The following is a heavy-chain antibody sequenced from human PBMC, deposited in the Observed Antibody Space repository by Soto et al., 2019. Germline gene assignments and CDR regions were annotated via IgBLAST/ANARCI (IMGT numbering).Heavy chain of an antibody. CDR3: ARKAESYGFDI. D-gene: IGHD3-10*01. CDR1: GGTFSNYA. CDR2: FIPIFDAA. V-gene: IGHV1-69*13. J-gene: IGHJ3*02. Sequence: SVKVSCKASGGTFSNYAINWVRQAPGQGLEWMGGFIPIFDAANYAQNFRGRVTITADESTTTAYMELSDLRSEDTAMYYCARKAESYGFDIWGQGTLVTVSS.